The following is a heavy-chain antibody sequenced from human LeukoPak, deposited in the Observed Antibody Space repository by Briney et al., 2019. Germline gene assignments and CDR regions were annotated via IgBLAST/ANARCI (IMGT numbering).Heavy chain of an antibody. V-gene: IGHV1-18*01. CDR2: ISAYNGNT. D-gene: IGHD3-9*01. CDR1: GYIFTSYG. Sequence: ASVKVSCKASGYIFTSYGISWVRQAPGQGLEWRGWISAYNGNTSYAQKLQGRVTMTTDTSTSTAYMELRSLRSDDTAVYYCARVEEYDILTGYHNWFDPWGQGTLVTVSS. CDR3: ARVEEYDILTGYHNWFDP. J-gene: IGHJ5*02.